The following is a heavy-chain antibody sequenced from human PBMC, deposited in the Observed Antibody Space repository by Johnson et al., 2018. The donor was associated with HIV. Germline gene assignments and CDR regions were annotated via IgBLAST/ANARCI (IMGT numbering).Heavy chain of an antibody. CDR3: AKGGYSYGNAFDI. V-gene: IGHV3-30*04. CDR1: GFTFSSYA. J-gene: IGHJ3*02. CDR2: ISYDGSDK. Sequence: QVQLVESGGGVVQPGRSLRLSCAASGFTFSSYAMHWVRQAPAKGLEWVAAISYDGSDKYHADSVKGRFTISRDSSKNTLYLEMNTLRAEDTAVYYCAKGGYSYGNAFDIWGQGTMVTVSS. D-gene: IGHD5-18*01.